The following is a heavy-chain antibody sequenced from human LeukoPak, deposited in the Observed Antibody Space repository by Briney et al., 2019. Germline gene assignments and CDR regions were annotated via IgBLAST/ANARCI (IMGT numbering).Heavy chain of an antibody. CDR2: IYYSGGT. J-gene: IGHJ3*02. Sequence: SETLSLTCTVSGGSISSYYWSWIRQPPGKGLEWIGYIYYSGGTNYNPSLKSRVTISVDTSKNQFSLKLSSVTAADTAVYYCARDPPSGIVVVPRYAFDIWGQGTMVTVSS. V-gene: IGHV4-59*01. CDR3: ARDPPSGIVVVPRYAFDI. D-gene: IGHD2-2*01. CDR1: GGSISSYY.